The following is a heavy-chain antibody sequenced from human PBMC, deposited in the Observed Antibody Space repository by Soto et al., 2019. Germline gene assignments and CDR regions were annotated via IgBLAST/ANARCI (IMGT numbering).Heavy chain of an antibody. V-gene: IGHV2-5*02. Sequence: QITLKESGPTLVKPTQTLTLTCTFSGFSLSSIGVGVGWIRQPPGKALEWLGILYWDDVKHYSPSLKSRISIAKDTSKDQVVLTLTNMDPVDTATYYCAHTIVVVPTAHDAFDVWGQGTMVTVSS. J-gene: IGHJ3*01. CDR3: AHTIVVVPTAHDAFDV. CDR2: LYWDDVK. CDR1: GFSLSSIGVG. D-gene: IGHD2-2*01.